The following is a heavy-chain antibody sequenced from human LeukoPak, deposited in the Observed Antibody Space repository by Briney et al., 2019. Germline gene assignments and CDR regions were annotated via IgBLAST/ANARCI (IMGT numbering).Heavy chain of an antibody. Sequence: GGSLRLSCAASGFTFSSYAMHWVRQAPGKGLEWVAVISYDGSNKYYADSVKGRFTISRDNSKNTLYLQMNSLRAEDTAVYYCAKDPLIVGATASYWGQGTLVTVSS. CDR3: AKDPLIVGATASY. J-gene: IGHJ4*02. D-gene: IGHD1-26*01. CDR1: GFTFSSYA. CDR2: ISYDGSNK. V-gene: IGHV3-30-3*01.